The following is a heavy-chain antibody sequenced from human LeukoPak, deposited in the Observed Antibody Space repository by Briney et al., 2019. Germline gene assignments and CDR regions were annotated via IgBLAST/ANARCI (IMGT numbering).Heavy chain of an antibody. CDR3: ARGSRYCSGGSCYPFDY. CDR1: GGSISSYY. V-gene: IGHV4-59*12. Sequence: SETLSLTCTVSGGSISSYYWSWIRQPPGKGLEWIGYIYYSGSTNYNPSLKSRVTISVDTSKNQFSLKLSSVTAADTAVYYCARGSRYCSGGSCYPFDYWGQGTLVTVSS. CDR2: IYYSGST. D-gene: IGHD2-15*01. J-gene: IGHJ4*02.